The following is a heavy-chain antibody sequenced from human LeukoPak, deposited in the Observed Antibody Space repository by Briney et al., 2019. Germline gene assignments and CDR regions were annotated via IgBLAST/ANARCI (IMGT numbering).Heavy chain of an antibody. V-gene: IGHV3-23*01. CDR2: ISASGGGT. CDR3: AKDLRGYCGGDCYSAEY. J-gene: IGHJ4*02. D-gene: IGHD2-21*02. CDR1: GFTFSNYA. Sequence: PGGSLRLSCAASGFTFSNYAMSWVRQAPGKGLEWVSTISASGGGTHSADSVKGRFTISRDSSKSTLYVQMNSLRAEDTAVYYCAKDLRGYCGGDCYSAEYWGQGTLVTVSS.